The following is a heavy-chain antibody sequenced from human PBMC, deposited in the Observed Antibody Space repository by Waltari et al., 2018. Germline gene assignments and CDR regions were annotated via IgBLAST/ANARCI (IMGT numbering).Heavy chain of an antibody. CDR1: GFPFSNFA. CDR3: AKEIHTIGRPCFDC. V-gene: IGHV3-23*01. Sequence: QLLESGGGWIQPGGSLRLSCVASGFPFSNFASSWVRQAPGKGLEWVSGITSGGGDTYYADSVRGRFTISRDNARNRLYLQMNSLRDEDTAVYYCAKEIHTIGRPCFDCWGQGVRVTVSS. CDR2: ITSGGGDT. J-gene: IGHJ4*02.